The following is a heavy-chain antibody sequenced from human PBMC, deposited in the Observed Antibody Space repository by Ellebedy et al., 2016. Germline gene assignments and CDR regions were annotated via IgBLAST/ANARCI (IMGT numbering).Heavy chain of an antibody. CDR3: ARHCSSTTCYGAFDI. V-gene: IGHV4-59*01. CDR1: SGSISEDY. J-gene: IGHJ3*02. Sequence: SETLSLTXSVSSGSISEDYWSWIRQPPGKGLEWMGYGFHSGYTNYNPSLKSRVAISIDTSKNQFSLKLTSVTAADTAVYYCARHCSSTTCYGAFDIWGQGTMVTVSS. CDR2: GFHSGYT. D-gene: IGHD2-2*01.